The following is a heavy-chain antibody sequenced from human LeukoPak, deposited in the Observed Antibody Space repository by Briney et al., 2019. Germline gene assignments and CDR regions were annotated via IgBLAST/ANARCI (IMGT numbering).Heavy chain of an antibody. Sequence: PGGSLRLSCAASGFSFDDNAMYWVRQAPGKGLEWVSLISGDGATTYYADSVKGRFNISRDNSKSSLYLQMNSLRSEDSALYYCAKNNRGGGFQHWGQGTLVTVSS. CDR1: GFSFDDNA. CDR2: ISGDGATT. CDR3: AKNNRGGGFQH. V-gene: IGHV3-43*02. J-gene: IGHJ1*01. D-gene: IGHD3-16*01.